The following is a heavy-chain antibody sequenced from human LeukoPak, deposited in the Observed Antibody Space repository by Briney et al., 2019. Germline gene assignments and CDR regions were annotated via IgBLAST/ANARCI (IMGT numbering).Heavy chain of an antibody. Sequence: GRSLRLSCAASGFTFSSYAMHWVRQAPGKGLEWVAVISYDGSNKYYADSVKGRFTISRDSSKNTLYLQMNSLRAEDTAVYYCARADVLLWFGESSPGYYFDYWGQGTLVTVSS. V-gene: IGHV3-30*04. CDR1: GFTFSSYA. J-gene: IGHJ4*02. CDR2: ISYDGSNK. CDR3: ARADVLLWFGESSPGYYFDY. D-gene: IGHD3-10*01.